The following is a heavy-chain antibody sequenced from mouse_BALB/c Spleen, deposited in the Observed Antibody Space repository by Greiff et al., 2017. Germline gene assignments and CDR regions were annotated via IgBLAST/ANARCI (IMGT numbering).Heavy chain of an antibody. CDR3: ARERGWLLHFDY. CDR2: ISYSGST. V-gene: IGHV3-2*02. Sequence: EVQLQESGPGLVKPSQSLSLTCTVTGYSITSDYAWNWIRQFPGNKLEWMGYISYSGSTSYNPSLKSRISITRDTSKNQFFLQLNSVTTEDTATYYCARERGWLLHFDYWGQGTTLTVSS. J-gene: IGHJ2*01. D-gene: IGHD2-3*01. CDR1: GYSITSDYA.